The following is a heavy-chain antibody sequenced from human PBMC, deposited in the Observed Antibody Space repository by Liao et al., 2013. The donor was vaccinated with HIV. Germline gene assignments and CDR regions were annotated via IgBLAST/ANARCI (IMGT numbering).Heavy chain of an antibody. J-gene: IGHJ5*02. V-gene: IGHV4-4*07. CDR3: ARATYYNKFWSGRSGSDWFDP. D-gene: IGHD3-3*01. CDR1: GGFISSYS. Sequence: QVQLQESGPGLVKPSETLSLTCSVSGGFISSYSWSWIRQTAGKGLEWIGRVYDNGGTSYNPSLRSRVSMSLNTSKNQIFLHMNSVTAADTAVYFCARATYYNKFWSGRSGSDWFDPWGPGTLVAVST. CDR2: VYDNGGT.